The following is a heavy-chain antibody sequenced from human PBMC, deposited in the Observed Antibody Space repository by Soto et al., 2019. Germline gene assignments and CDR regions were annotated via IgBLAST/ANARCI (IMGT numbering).Heavy chain of an antibody. J-gene: IGHJ3*02. CDR3: TTAGYYDTPTFDI. CDR1: GFTFSNAW. D-gene: IGHD3-22*01. CDR2: IKSKTDGGTT. V-gene: IGHV3-15*01. Sequence: GGSLRLSCAASGFTFSNAWMSWVRQAPGKGLEWVGRIKSKTDGGTTDYAAPVKGRFTISRDDSKNTLYLQMNSLKTEDTAVYYCTTAGYYDTPTFDIWGQGTMVTVSS.